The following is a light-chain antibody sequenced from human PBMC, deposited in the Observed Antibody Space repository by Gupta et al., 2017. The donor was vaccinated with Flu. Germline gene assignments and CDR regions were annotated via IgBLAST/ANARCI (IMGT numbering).Light chain of an antibody. CDR2: GAS. V-gene: IGKV3-20*01. CDR1: QSVSNSY. J-gene: IGKJ2*01. CDR3: QQYGRPSQS. Sequence: ELGLAPAPGPLSLSPGERATLSCKASQSVSNSYLAWYQQKPGQAPRLVIYGASTRATGIPDRFSGSGSGTDFTLTISRLEPEDFAVYYCQQYGRPSQSFGQGTKVEIK.